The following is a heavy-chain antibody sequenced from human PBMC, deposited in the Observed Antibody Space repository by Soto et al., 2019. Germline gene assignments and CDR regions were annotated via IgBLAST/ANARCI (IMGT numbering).Heavy chain of an antibody. J-gene: IGHJ5*02. V-gene: IGHV4-30-2*01. Sequence: TLSLTCAVSGGSISSGNSYSWSWIRQPPGKGLEWIGSISHTGSTSYNPSLKGRVTMSVDRSKNQFSLKLSSVTAADMAVYYCARAVAPYLGTWFDPWGQGTLVTVSS. CDR1: GGSISSGNSYS. D-gene: IGHD3-16*01. CDR3: ARAVAPYLGTWFDP. CDR2: ISHTGST.